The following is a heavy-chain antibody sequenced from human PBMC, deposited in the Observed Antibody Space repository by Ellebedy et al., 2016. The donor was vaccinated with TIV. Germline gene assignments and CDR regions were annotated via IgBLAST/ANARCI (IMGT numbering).Heavy chain of an antibody. J-gene: IGHJ4*02. D-gene: IGHD2-21*02. CDR1: GGAISSYY. CDR2: IYYSGST. CDR3: ARALAYCGGDCLTFDY. Sequence: MPSETLSLTCTVSGGAISSYYWSWIRQPPGKGLEWIGYIYYSGSTNYNPSLKSRVNISVDTSKNPFSLKLSSVTAADTAVYYCARALAYCGGDCLTFDYWGQGTLVTVSS. V-gene: IGHV4-59*01.